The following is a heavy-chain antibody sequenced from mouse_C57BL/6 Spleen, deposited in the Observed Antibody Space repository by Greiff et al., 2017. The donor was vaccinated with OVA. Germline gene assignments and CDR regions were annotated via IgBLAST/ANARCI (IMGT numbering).Heavy chain of an antibody. D-gene: IGHD1-1*01. CDR2: IYPGDGDT. V-gene: IGHV1-82*01. CDR3: AREGDYYGSSFYFDY. Sequence: SGPELVKPGASVKISCKASGYAFSSSWMNWVKQRPGKGLEWIGRIYPGDGDTNYNGKFKGKATLTADKSSSTAYMQLSSLTSEDSAVYFCAREGDYYGSSFYFDYWGQGTTLTVSS. CDR1: GYAFSSSW. J-gene: IGHJ2*01.